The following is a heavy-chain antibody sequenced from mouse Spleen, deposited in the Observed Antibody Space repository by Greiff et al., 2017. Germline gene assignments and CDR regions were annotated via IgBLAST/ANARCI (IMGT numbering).Heavy chain of an antibody. Sequence: QVQLQQSGPELVKPGASVKLSCKASGYTFTSYDINWVKQRPGQGLEWIGWIYPRDGSTKYNEKFKGKATLTVDTSSSTAYMELHSLTSEDSAVYFCATYGYVSWFAYWGQGTLVTVSA. V-gene: IGHV1-85*01. CDR2: IYPRDGST. D-gene: IGHD1-2*01. CDR1: GYTFTSYD. CDR3: ATYGYVSWFAY. J-gene: IGHJ3*01.